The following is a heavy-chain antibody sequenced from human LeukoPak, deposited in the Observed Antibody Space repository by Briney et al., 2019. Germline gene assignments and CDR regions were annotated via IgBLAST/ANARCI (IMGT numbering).Heavy chain of an antibody. CDR2: ISAYNGNT. CDR3: ARSGSYYVHRPNAFDI. Sequence: ASVKVSCKASGYTFSSYGISWVRQAPGHGLEWMGWISAYNGNTNYAQKLQGRVTMTTDTSTSTAYMELRSLRSDDTAVYYCARSGSYYVHRPNAFDIWGQGTMVTVSS. V-gene: IGHV1-18*01. CDR1: GYTFSSYG. J-gene: IGHJ3*02. D-gene: IGHD1-26*01.